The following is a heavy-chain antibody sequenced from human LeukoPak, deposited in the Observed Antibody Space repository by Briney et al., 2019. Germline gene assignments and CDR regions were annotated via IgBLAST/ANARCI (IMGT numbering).Heavy chain of an antibody. Sequence: PGGSLRLSCAASGFTFSSYGMHWVRQAPGKGLEWVAVISYDGSNKYYADSAKGRFTISRDNSKNTLYLQMNSLRAEDTAVYYCAKMVATISVSNYFDYWGQGTLVTVSS. V-gene: IGHV3-30*18. CDR1: GFTFSSYG. J-gene: IGHJ4*02. CDR3: AKMVATISVSNYFDY. D-gene: IGHD5-24*01. CDR2: ISYDGSNK.